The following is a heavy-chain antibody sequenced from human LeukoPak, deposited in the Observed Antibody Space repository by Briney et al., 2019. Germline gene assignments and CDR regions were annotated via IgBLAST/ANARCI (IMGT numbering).Heavy chain of an antibody. CDR1: GGTFSSYA. D-gene: IGHD3-22*01. CDR2: IIPIFGTA. V-gene: IGHV1-69*05. J-gene: IGHJ4*02. CDR3: ARGPDYYDSSGYYYTDFDY. Sequence: SVKVSCKASGGTFSSYAISWVRQAPGQGLEWMGRIIPIFGTANYAQKFQGRVTITTDESTSTAYMELSSLRSEDAAVYYCARGPDYYDSSGYYYTDFDYWGQGTLVTVSS.